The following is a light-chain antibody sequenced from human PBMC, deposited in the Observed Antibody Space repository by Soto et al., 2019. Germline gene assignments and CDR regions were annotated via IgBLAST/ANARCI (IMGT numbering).Light chain of an antibody. V-gene: IGKV3-11*01. CDR2: DAS. J-gene: IGKJ1*01. CDR3: HQRSNWPPFTWT. CDR1: QSVSSY. Sequence: EIVLTQSPATLSLSPGERATLSCRASQSVSSYLAWYQQKPGQAPRLLIYDASNRATGIPARFSGSGSGTDFTLTISSLEPEDFAVYYCHQRSNWPPFTWTFGQGTKVEIK.